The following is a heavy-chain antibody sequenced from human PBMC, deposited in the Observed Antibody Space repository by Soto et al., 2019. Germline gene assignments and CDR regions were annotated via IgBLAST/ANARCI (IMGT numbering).Heavy chain of an antibody. CDR3: ARDEGLGSRIAAALDPDYYYMDV. Sequence: GGSLRLSCAASGFTFSDYYMSWIRQAPGKGLEWVSYIGSSGSTIYYADSVKGRFTISRDNAKNSLYLQMNSLRAEDTAVYYCARDEGLGSRIAAALDPDYYYMDVWGKGTTVTVSS. V-gene: IGHV3-11*01. D-gene: IGHD6-13*01. CDR1: GFTFSDYY. CDR2: IGSSGSTI. J-gene: IGHJ6*03.